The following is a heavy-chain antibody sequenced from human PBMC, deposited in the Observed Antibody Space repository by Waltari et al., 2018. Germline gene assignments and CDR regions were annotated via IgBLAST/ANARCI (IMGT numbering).Heavy chain of an antibody. D-gene: IGHD1-7*01. CDR1: GFTFSSYA. CDR2: ISGSGGST. CDR3: ANSRYNWNYDFDY. V-gene: IGHV3-23*01. Sequence: EVQLLESGGGLVQPGGSLRLSCAASGFTFSSYAMSWVRQAPGKGLEWVSAISGSGGSTYYADSVKGRFTISRDNSKNTLYLQMNSLRAEDTVVYYCANSRYNWNYDFDYWGQGTLVTVSS. J-gene: IGHJ4*02.